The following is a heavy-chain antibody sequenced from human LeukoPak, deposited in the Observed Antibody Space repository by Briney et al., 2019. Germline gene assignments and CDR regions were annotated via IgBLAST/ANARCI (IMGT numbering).Heavy chain of an antibody. Sequence: GGSLRLSCAASGFTYSTYWMTWVRQAPGKGLEWVANIKQDESEKYYVDSVKGRFTISRDNAKSSLFLQMNSLRVENTAVYYCVRAMDVWGQGTTVTVSS. J-gene: IGHJ6*02. CDR1: GFTYSTYW. V-gene: IGHV3-7*03. CDR2: IKQDESEK. CDR3: VRAMDV.